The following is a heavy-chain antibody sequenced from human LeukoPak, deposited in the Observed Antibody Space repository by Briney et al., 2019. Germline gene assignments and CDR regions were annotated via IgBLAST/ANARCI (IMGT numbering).Heavy chain of an antibody. J-gene: IGHJ4*02. CDR2: ITSSSSYI. V-gene: IGHV3-21*01. D-gene: IGHD2-2*01. CDR1: GFTFSGYS. Sequence: GGSLRLSCAASGFTFSGYSMNWVRQAPGKGLEWVSSITSSSSYIYYADSVEGRFTISRDNAKNSLYLQMNSLRAEDTDVYYCARGETSWTLPNDYWGQGTLVTVS. CDR3: ARGETSWTLPNDY.